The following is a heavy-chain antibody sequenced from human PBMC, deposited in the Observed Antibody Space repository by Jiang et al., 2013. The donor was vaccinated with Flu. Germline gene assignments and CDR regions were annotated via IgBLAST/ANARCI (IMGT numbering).Heavy chain of an antibody. CDR1: GFTFSSYA. CDR3: ARDPGWYSSGWYFDY. CDR2: ISYDGSNK. Sequence: LVEVWGRAVVQPGRSLRLSCAASGFTFSSYAMHWVGQAPGKGLEWVAVISYDGSNKYYADSVKGRFTISRDNSKNTLYLQMNSLRAEDTAVYYCARDPGWYSSGWYFDYWGQGTLVTVSS. D-gene: IGHD6-19*01. V-gene: IGHV3-30*04. J-gene: IGHJ4*02.